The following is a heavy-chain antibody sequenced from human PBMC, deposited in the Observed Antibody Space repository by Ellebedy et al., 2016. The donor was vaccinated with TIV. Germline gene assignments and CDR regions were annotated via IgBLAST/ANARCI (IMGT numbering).Heavy chain of an antibody. CDR2: MNQDGSAK. CDR1: GFTFSSCT. J-gene: IGHJ4*02. D-gene: IGHD6-19*01. Sequence: GGSLRLSCAASGFTFSSCTMNWVRQAPGKGLEWVANMNQDGSAKYYVDSVKGRFAISRDNAKNSLYLQTNSLRGEDTAVYYCARGGVVAGADYWGQGTLVTVSS. V-gene: IGHV3-7*03. CDR3: ARGGVVAGADY.